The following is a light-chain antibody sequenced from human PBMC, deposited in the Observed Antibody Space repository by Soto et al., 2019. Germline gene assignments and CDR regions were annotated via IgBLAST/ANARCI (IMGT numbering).Light chain of an antibody. Sequence: QSALTQPASVSGSPGQSITISCTGTSGDIGSYNLVSWYQQHPGKDPKLMIYEGSKRPSGVSNRFSGSKSGNTASLTISGLQAEDEADYYCCSYAGSSTWVFGGGTKVTVL. CDR3: CSYAGSSTWV. V-gene: IGLV2-23*01. CDR1: SGDIGSYNL. CDR2: EGS. J-gene: IGLJ3*02.